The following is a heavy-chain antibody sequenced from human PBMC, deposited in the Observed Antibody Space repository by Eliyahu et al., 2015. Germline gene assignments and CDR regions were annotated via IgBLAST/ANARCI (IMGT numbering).Heavy chain of an antibody. CDR3: ARDTYTEGVDA. CDR2: IDDGGTT. V-gene: IGHV3-53*01. CDR1: GFTVSSKY. D-gene: IGHD3-16*01. Sequence: EVQMVESGGGLIQPGGXLRLSCAVSGFTVSSKYMSWVRQPPGKGLEWVSLIDDGGTTYYADSAKGRFTISRHNSKNTLYLQMNSLRVEDTAVYYCARDTYTEGVDAWGQGTTVTVSS. J-gene: IGHJ6*02.